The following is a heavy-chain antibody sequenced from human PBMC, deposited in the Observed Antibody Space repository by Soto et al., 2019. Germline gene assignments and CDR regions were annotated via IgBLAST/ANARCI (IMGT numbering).Heavy chain of an antibody. CDR2: IKGKVDGGTI. CDR3: NADYYTGGKCYDY. Sequence: EVQLVESGGGLVEPGGSLRLSCTASGFAFRNAWMSWVRQAPGKALEWLGRIKGKVDGGTIDYASPVKGRFSISRDVSEDTVYLQMSSLTSEDTALYYCNADYYTGGKCYDYWGQGSLVTVSS. V-gene: IGHV3-15*01. D-gene: IGHD2-8*02. CDR1: GFAFRNAW. J-gene: IGHJ4*02.